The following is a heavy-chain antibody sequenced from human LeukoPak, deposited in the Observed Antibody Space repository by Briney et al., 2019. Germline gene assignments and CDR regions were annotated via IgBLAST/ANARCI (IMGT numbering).Heavy chain of an antibody. V-gene: IGHV4-39*01. CDR1: GDSISSTTYY. Sequence: PSETLSLTCTVSGDSISSTTYYWGFIRQPPGKGLEWIGSIYYCGNTYYNPSLKSRVTIAVDTSNNQFSLKLSSVTAADTAVYYCARLYSGTRPPDYWGQGTLVTVSS. CDR3: ARLYSGTRPPDY. D-gene: IGHD6-6*01. CDR2: IYYCGNT. J-gene: IGHJ4*02.